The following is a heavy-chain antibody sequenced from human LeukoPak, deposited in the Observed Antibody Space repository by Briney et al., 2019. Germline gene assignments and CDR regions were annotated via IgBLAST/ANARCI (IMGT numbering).Heavy chain of an antibody. J-gene: IGHJ4*02. V-gene: IGHV1-46*01. D-gene: IGHD5-18*01. CDR3: ARIIRGYSYGPSDY. Sequence: ASVKVSCKASGYTFTSYYMQWVRQAPGQGLEWMGIISPSGGSTSYAQKFQGRATMTWDTSTSTVHMDLGSLRPEDTAVYYCARIIRGYSYGPSDYWGQGTLVTVSS. CDR2: ISPSGGST. CDR1: GYTFTSYY.